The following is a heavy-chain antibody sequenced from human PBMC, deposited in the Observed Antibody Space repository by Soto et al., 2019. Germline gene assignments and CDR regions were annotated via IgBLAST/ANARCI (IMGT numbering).Heavy chain of an antibody. CDR3: ARIAIVPAALDP. D-gene: IGHD2-2*01. CDR2: VYHSGSA. V-gene: IGHV4-4*02. CDR1: CASITSSHW. J-gene: IGHJ5*02. Sequence: SETLSLTCDVSCASITSSHWWCWLRQSPGKGLEWIGEVYHSGSANYNPSLKSRVSMSVDKSKNQFSLRLSSVTAADTALYYCARIAIVPAALDPWGQGMLVTVSS.